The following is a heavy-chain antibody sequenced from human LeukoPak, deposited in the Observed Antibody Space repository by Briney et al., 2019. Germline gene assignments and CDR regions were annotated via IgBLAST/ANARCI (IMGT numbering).Heavy chain of an antibody. CDR2: ISGSGGST. CDR1: GFTFSTYA. D-gene: IGHD1-26*01. J-gene: IGHJ4*02. CDR3: AKELLSGTYASDY. V-gene: IGHV3-23*01. Sequence: GGSLRLSCAASGFTFSTYAMSWVRQAPGKGLEWVSGISGSGGSTYYADSVKGRFTISRDNSKNTLYLQMNSLRAEDTALYYCAKELLSGTYASDYWGQGTLVTVSS.